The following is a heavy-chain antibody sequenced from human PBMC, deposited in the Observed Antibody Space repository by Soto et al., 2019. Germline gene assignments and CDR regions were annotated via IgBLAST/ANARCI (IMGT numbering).Heavy chain of an antibody. Sequence: QLPLQESGSGLVKPSQTLSLTCAVSGGSISSGGYSWSWIRQPPGKGLEWIGYIYHSGSTYYNPSLKSRVTISVDRSKNQFSLKLSSVTAADSAVYYCAGVRGPYCGGECYPPTPNWFDPWGQGTLVTVSS. V-gene: IGHV4-30-2*01. J-gene: IGHJ5*02. D-gene: IGHD2-21*01. CDR3: AGVRGPYCGGECYPPTPNWFDP. CDR2: IYHSGST. CDR1: GGSISSGGYS.